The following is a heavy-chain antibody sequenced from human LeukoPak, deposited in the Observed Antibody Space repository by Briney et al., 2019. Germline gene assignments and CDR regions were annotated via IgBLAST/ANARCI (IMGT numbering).Heavy chain of an antibody. V-gene: IGHV3-74*01. Sequence: GGSLRLSCAASGFTFSNYWMHWVRQAPGKGLVWVSRIHSDGSSTTSADSVKGRFTISRDNAENMLYLQMNSLRAEDTAVYFCARGNAHAFDIWGQGTMVTVSS. CDR2: IHSDGSST. CDR1: GFTFSNYW. J-gene: IGHJ3*02. CDR3: ARGNAHAFDI. D-gene: IGHD1-1*01.